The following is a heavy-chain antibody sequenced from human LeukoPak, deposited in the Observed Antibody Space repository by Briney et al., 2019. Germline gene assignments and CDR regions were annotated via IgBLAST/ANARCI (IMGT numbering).Heavy chain of an antibody. CDR1: GYTFTSYA. D-gene: IGHD2-15*01. CDR2: ININTGNP. Sequence: GASVKVSCKASGYTFTSYAMNWVRQAPGQGLEWMGWININTGNPTYAQGFTGRFVFSLDTSVSTAYLQISSLKAEDTAVYHCARDQENCSGGSCYSEWVFDYWGQGTLVTVSS. V-gene: IGHV7-4-1*02. J-gene: IGHJ4*02. CDR3: ARDQENCSGGSCYSEWVFDY.